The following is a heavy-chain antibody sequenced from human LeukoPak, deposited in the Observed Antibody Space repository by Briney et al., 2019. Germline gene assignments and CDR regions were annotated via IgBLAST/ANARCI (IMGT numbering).Heavy chain of an antibody. V-gene: IGHV1-69*04. CDR2: IIPILGIA. Sequence: SVKVSCKASGSTFSSYAISWVRQAPGQGLEWMGRIIPILGIANYAQKFQGRVTITADKSTSTAHMELSSLKSEDTAVYYCARMYYYGSGSQRAFDYWGQGTLVTVSS. CDR3: ARMYYYGSGSQRAFDY. J-gene: IGHJ4*02. D-gene: IGHD3-10*01. CDR1: GSTFSSYA.